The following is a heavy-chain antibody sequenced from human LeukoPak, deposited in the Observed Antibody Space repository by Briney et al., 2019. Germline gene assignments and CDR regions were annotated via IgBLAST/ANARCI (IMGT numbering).Heavy chain of an antibody. CDR2: ISGSGGST. J-gene: IGHJ6*02. Sequence: PGGSLRLSCAASGFTFSSCAMSWVRQAPGKGLEWVSAISGSGGSTYYADSVKGRLTISRDNSKNTLYLQMNSLRAEDTAVYYCVPRSGGMDVWGQGTTVIVSS. CDR1: GFTFSSCA. V-gene: IGHV3-23*01. CDR3: VPRSGGMDV. D-gene: IGHD1-14*01.